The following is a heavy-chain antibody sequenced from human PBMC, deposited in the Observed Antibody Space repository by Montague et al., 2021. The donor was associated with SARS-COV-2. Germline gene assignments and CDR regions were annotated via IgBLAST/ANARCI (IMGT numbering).Heavy chain of an antibody. CDR2: ISYSGTP. CDR3: AGLRAKDTGRGYSDC. Sequence: SETLSLTCTVSSGSINNGGYYWGWLRPPPGEGLDWFGSISYSGTPYSKPSLNIPVTISVDTSKNQFSLKLSSVTAADTAVYYCAGLRAKDTGRGYSDCWGQGTLVTVSS. CDR1: SGSINNGGYY. V-gene: IGHV4-39*01. D-gene: IGHD3-10*01. J-gene: IGHJ4*02.